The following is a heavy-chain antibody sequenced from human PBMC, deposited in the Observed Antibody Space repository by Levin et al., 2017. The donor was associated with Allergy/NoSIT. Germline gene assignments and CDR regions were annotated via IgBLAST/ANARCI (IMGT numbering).Heavy chain of an antibody. CDR1: GGSISSNY. CDR3: ARDMGYCSRINCYMVLDP. V-gene: IGHV4-59*01. D-gene: IGHD2-2*02. Sequence: SETLSLTCTVSGGSISSNYWSWIRQSPGKGLEWIGYFSHSGGTNYNPSLKSRVTISGDTSKNQFSLKVESVTAADTAVYYCARDMGYCSRINCYMVLDPWGQGTLVTVSS. J-gene: IGHJ5*01. CDR2: FSHSGGT.